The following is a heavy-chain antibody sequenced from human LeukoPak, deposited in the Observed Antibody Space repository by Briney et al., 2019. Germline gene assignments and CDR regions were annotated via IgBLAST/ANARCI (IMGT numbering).Heavy chain of an antibody. Sequence: PSETLSLTCTVSGGSISSYYWSWIRQPPGKELEWIGYIYSTVSTSYNPSLKSRVTISIDTSKNQFSLNLNSVAAADTAVYYCARAPILYYFDCWGQGTLVTVSS. J-gene: IGHJ4*02. V-gene: IGHV4-59*08. CDR3: ARAPILYYFDC. CDR1: GGSISSYY. CDR2: IYSTVST.